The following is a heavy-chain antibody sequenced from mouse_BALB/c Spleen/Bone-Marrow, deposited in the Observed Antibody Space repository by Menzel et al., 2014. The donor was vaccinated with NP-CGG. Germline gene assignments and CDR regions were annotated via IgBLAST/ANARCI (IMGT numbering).Heavy chain of an antibody. CDR3: ANGVDY. V-gene: IGHV1-77*01. J-gene: IGHJ2*01. Sequence: VHLVESGPELVKPGASVKMSCKASGYTFTDYVISWVKQRTGQGLEWIGEIHPGSGSTYYNEKFKGKATLTADKSSNTAYMQLSSLTSEDSAVYFCANGVDYWGQGTTLTVSS. CDR2: IHPGSGST. CDR1: GYTFTDYV.